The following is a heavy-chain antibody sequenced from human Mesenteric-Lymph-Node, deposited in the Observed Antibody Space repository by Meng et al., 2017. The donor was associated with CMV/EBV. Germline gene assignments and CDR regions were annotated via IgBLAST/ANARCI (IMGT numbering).Heavy chain of an antibody. D-gene: IGHD3-22*01. CDR1: GGTFSSYA. J-gene: IGHJ3*02. Sequence: SVKVSCKASGGTFSSYAISWVRQAPGQGLEWMGGIIPILGIANYAQKFQGRVTITADKSTSTAYMELSSLRSEDTAVYYCARDPTMIVVGLIDDFDIWGQGTMVTVSS. CDR3: ARDPTMIVVGLIDDFDI. V-gene: IGHV1-69*10. CDR2: IIPILGIA.